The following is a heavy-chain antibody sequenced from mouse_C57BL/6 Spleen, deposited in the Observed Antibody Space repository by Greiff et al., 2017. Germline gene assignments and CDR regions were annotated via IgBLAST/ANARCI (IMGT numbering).Heavy chain of an antibody. CDR1: GYTFTSYT. CDR2: INPSSGYT. D-gene: IGHD2-1*01. Sequence: VQLQESGAELARPGASVKMSCKASGYTFTSYTMHWVKQRPGQGLEWIGYINPSSGYTKYNQKFNDKATLTADKSSSTAYMQLSSLTSEYSADYYCASRGNLYYFDYWGQGTLLTVSA. V-gene: IGHV1-4*01. J-gene: IGHJ2*01. CDR3: ASRGNLYYFDY.